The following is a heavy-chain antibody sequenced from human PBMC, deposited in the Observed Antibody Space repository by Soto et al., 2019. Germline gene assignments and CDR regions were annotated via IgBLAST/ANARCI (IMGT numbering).Heavy chain of an antibody. Sequence: ASVKVSCKASGYTFTSYDINWVRQATGQGLEWMGWMNPNSGNTGYAQKFQGRVTMTRNTSISTAYMELSSLRSEDTAVYYCARGGSGSYYLYYYYYYYTDVWGKGTTVTVSS. CDR1: GYTFTSYD. CDR3: ARGGSGSYYLYYYYYYYTDV. V-gene: IGHV1-8*01. D-gene: IGHD3-10*01. CDR2: MNPNSGNT. J-gene: IGHJ6*03.